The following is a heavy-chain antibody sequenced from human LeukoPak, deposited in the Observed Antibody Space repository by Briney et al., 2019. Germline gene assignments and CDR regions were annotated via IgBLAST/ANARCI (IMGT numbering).Heavy chain of an antibody. CDR2: INPNSGGT. Sequence: ASVKVSCKASGYTFTGYYMHWVQQAPGQGLEWMGWINPNSGGTNYAQKFQGRVTMTRDTSISTAYMELSRLRSDDTAVYYCARELGEYYYDSSGIDYWGQGTLVTVSS. J-gene: IGHJ4*02. D-gene: IGHD3-22*01. V-gene: IGHV1-2*02. CDR1: GYTFTGYY. CDR3: ARELGEYYYDSSGIDY.